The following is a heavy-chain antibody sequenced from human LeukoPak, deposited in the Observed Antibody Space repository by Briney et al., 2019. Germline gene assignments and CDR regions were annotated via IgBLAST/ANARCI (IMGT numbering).Heavy chain of an antibody. CDR1: GYTFTNYG. D-gene: IGHD2-15*01. CDR2: ISAYNDNT. CDR3: ARDAHCSGDNCYEY. Sequence: ASVKVSCKASGYTFTNYGISWVRQAPGQGVEWMGGISAYNDNTNYAQKLQGRVTMTTDTSTRTAYMELRSLRSDDTAVYYCARDAHCSGDNCYEYWGQGTLVTVSS. J-gene: IGHJ4*02. V-gene: IGHV1-18*01.